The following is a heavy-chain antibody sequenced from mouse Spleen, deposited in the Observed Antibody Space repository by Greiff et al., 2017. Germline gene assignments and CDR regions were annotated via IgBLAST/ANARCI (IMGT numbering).Heavy chain of an antibody. CDR3: ARDHDGYYPHWYFDV. CDR2: INYDGSST. CDR1: GFTFSDYY. J-gene: IGHJ1*03. V-gene: IGHV5-16*01. D-gene: IGHD2-3*01. Sequence: EVNVVESEGGLVQPGSSMKLSCTASGFTFSDYYMAWVRQVPEKGLEWVANINYDGSSTYYLDSLKSRFIISRDNAKNILYLQMSSLKSEDTATYYCARDHDGYYPHWYFDVWGTGTTVTVSS.